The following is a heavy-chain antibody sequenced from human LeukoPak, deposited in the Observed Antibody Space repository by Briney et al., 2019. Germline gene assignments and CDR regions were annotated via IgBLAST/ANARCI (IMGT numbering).Heavy chain of an antibody. CDR2: ISYDGSNK. J-gene: IGHJ6*02. Sequence: GGSLRLSCAVSGSTSNNYGMHWVRQAPGKGLEWVAVISYDGSNKYYADSVKGRFTISRDNSKNTLYLQMNSLRAEDTAVYYCAKDTGYYYDSSGYHPIYYYYGMDVWGQGTTVTVSS. D-gene: IGHD3-22*01. V-gene: IGHV3-30*18. CDR3: AKDTGYYYDSSGYHPIYYYYGMDV. CDR1: GSTSNNYG.